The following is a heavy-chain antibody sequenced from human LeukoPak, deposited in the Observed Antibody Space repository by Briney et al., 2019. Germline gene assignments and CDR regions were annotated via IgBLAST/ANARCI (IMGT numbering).Heavy chain of an antibody. CDR2: INPNSGGT. J-gene: IGHJ5*02. D-gene: IGHD6-13*01. Sequence: ASVKVSCKASGYTFTSYHMHWVRQAPGQGLEWMGRINPNSGGTNYAPKSQGRVTMTRDTSISTAYMEVTRLTSDDTAVYYCARRPPMSAADNWLDPWGQGTLVTVSS. CDR3: ARRPPMSAADNWLDP. CDR1: GYTFTSYH. V-gene: IGHV1-2*06.